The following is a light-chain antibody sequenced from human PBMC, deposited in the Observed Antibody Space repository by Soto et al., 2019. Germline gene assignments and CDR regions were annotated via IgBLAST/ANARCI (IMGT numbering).Light chain of an antibody. Sequence: DIQMTQSPSSLSASVGDRVTITCRASQGISNYLAWYQQKPGKVPKLLIYAASTLQSGVPSRFSGSGSGTDFTLTISSLQPEDVATYYCQKYNREFGGGTKVEIK. V-gene: IGKV1-27*01. CDR3: QKYNRE. J-gene: IGKJ4*02. CDR1: QGISNY. CDR2: AAS.